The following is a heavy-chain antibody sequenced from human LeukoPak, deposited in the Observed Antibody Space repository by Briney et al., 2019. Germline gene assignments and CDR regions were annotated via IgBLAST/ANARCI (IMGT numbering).Heavy chain of an antibody. Sequence: GGSLRLSCAASGFTFSSYWMHWVRQAPGKGLVWVSRVNPQGSGTSYTDSVKGRFTISRDNAKNSLYLQMNSLRAEDTAVYYCATGSWSWGQGTLVTVSS. CDR1: GFTFSSYW. D-gene: IGHD6-13*01. J-gene: IGHJ5*02. V-gene: IGHV3-74*01. CDR2: VNPQGSGT. CDR3: ATGSWS.